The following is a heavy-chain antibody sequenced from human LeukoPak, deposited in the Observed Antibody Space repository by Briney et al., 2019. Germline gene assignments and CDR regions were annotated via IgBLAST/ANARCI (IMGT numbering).Heavy chain of an antibody. Sequence: GGSLRLSCAASGFTFSDHYMDWVHQAPGKGLEWVGRSRNKANSYTTEYAASVKGRFTISRDDSKSSLYLQMNSLKTEDTAVYYCVRSRKDYGDYYYFDYWGQGTLVTVSS. D-gene: IGHD4-17*01. J-gene: IGHJ4*02. V-gene: IGHV3-72*01. CDR2: SRNKANSYTT. CDR3: VRSRKDYGDYYYFDY. CDR1: GFTFSDHY.